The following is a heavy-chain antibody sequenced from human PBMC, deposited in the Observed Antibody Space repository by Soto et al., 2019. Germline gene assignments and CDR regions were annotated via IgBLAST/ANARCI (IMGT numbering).Heavy chain of an antibody. CDR2: FSGSGDDT. D-gene: IGHD4-17*01. Sequence: LRLACAATGFNIRTNGMSWVRQAPGKGLEWVSSFSGSGDDTWYADSLKGRFTISRDNSKNTVYLQMNSPRAEDTALYYCAGHGGYSYLGQGNLDTV. V-gene: IGHV3-23*01. CDR3: AGHGGYSY. J-gene: IGHJ4*02. CDR1: GFNIRTNG.